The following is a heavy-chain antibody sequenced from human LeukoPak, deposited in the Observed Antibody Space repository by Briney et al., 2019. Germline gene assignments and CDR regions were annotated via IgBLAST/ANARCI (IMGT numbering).Heavy chain of an antibody. D-gene: IGHD6-19*01. V-gene: IGHV3-23*01. J-gene: IGHJ4*02. CDR2: LTASADNT. CDR3: AKDSYSGSGWYYFDC. Sequence: GGSLRLSCAAPGFTFSSYAMSWVRQAPGKGLEWVSGLTASADNTYYAESVKGRFTISRDNSKNTLYLQMSTVRAEDTAVHYCAKDSYSGSGWYYFDCWGRGTLVTVSS. CDR1: GFTFSSYA.